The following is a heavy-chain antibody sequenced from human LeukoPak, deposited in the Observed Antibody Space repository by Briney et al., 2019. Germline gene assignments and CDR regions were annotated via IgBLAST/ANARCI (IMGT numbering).Heavy chain of an antibody. V-gene: IGHV1-8*01. Sequence: ASVKVSCKASGYTFTSYDINRVRQASGQGLEWMGWMNPNSGNTGYAQKFQGRVTMTRHTSISTAYMELSSLRSEDTAVYYCARGRYYYCSGDNCYNHYYGMDVWGQGTTVTVSS. CDR1: GYTFTSYD. D-gene: IGHD2-15*01. J-gene: IGHJ6*02. CDR3: ARGRYYYCSGDNCYNHYYGMDV. CDR2: MNPNSGNT.